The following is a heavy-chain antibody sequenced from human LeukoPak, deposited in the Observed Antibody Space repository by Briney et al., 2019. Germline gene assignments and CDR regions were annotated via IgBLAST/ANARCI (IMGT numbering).Heavy chain of an antibody. CDR3: VSALASPSSDF. J-gene: IGHJ4*02. CDR1: GFTFSSSA. Sequence: GGSLRLSCAASGFTFSSSAMNWVRQAPGKGLEWVANIKQDGSDIYYVDSVEGRFTISRDNAKNTLSLQMNSLRAEDTAVYYCVSALASPSSDFWGQGTLVSVPS. CDR2: IKQDGSDI. D-gene: IGHD6-6*01. V-gene: IGHV3-7*01.